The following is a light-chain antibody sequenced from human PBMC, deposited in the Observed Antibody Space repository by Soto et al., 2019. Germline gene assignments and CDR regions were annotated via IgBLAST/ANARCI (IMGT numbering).Light chain of an antibody. J-gene: IGKJ2*01. CDR3: QQVTGYPNT. V-gene: IGKV1-9*01. CDR1: QGINRH. CDR2: AAS. Sequence: DVQLTQSPSFLSASVGDRVTITCRASQGINRHLAWYQQIPGKGPNLLIYAASTLQSGVPSTFSGSGSGTEFTLTISCLQPEDFATYYWQQVTGYPNTFG.